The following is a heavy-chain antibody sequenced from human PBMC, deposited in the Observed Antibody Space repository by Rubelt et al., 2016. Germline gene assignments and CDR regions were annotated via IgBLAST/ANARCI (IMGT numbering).Heavy chain of an antibody. CDR3: ARGNGAKFDH. Sequence: EVPLVESGGGLVQPGGSLRLACAASGFTFSRYWMTWVRQAPGKGLEWVANIKQDGSEIYYGDSVRGRFTISRDNTKNTVYLQMNSLRAEDTAVYYCARGNGAKFDHWGQGSLVTVSS. J-gene: IGHJ4*02. CDR2: IKQDGSEI. D-gene: IGHD4/OR15-4a*01. V-gene: IGHV3-7*02. CDR1: GFTFSRYW.